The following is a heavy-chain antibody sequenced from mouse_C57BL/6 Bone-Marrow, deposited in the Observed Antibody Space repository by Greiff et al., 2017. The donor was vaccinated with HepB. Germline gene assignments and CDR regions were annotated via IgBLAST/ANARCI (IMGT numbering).Heavy chain of an antibody. CDR1: GFTFSSYA. J-gene: IGHJ2*01. Sequence: EVMLVESGGGLVKPGGSLKLSCAASGFTFSSYAMSWVRQTPEKRLEWVATISDGGSYTYYPDNVKGRFTISRDNAKNNLYLQMSHLKSEDTAMYYCARDDGNYVFYFDYWGQGTTLTVSS. D-gene: IGHD2-1*01. CDR2: ISDGGSYT. V-gene: IGHV5-4*01. CDR3: ARDDGNYVFYFDY.